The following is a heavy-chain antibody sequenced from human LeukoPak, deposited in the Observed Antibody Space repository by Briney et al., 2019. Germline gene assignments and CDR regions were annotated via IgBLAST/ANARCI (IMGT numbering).Heavy chain of an antibody. D-gene: IGHD3-22*01. CDR2: IYSGGST. J-gene: IGHJ4*02. CDR3: ATWRRYYDFDY. CDR1: GFTVSSNY. V-gene: IGHV3-53*01. Sequence: TGGSLRLSCAASGFTVSSNYMSWVRQAPGKGLEWVSVIYSGGSTYYADSVKGRFTISRDNSKNTLYLQMNSLRAEDTAVYYCATWRRYYDFDYWGQGTLVTVSS.